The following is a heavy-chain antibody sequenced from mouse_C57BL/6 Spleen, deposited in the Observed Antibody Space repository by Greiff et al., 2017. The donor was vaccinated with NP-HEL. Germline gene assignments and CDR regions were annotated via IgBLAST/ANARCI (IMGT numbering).Heavy chain of an antibody. CDR3: ARRGANWDGAWFAY. J-gene: IGHJ3*01. CDR1: GYTFTSYW. D-gene: IGHD4-1*01. V-gene: IGHV1-69*01. CDR2: IDPSDSYT. Sequence: QVHVKQPGAELVMPGASVKLSCKASGYTFTSYWMHWVKQRPGQGLEWIGEIDPSDSYTNYNQKFKGKSTLTVDKSSSTAYMQLSSLTSEDSAVYYCARRGANWDGAWFAYWGQGTLVTVSA.